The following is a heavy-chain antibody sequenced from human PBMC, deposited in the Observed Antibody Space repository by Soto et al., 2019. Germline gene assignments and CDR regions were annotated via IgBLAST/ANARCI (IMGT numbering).Heavy chain of an antibody. J-gene: IGHJ5*02. CDR1: GYTFTSYY. Sequence: GASVKVSCKASGYTFTSYYMHWVRQAPGQGLEWMGIINPSGGSTSYAQKFQGRVTMTRDTSTSTVYMELSSLRSEDTAVYYCVRATYDYDSSGYYYGWFDPWGQGTLVTVYS. V-gene: IGHV1-46*03. D-gene: IGHD3-22*01. CDR3: VRATYDYDSSGYYYGWFDP. CDR2: INPSGGST.